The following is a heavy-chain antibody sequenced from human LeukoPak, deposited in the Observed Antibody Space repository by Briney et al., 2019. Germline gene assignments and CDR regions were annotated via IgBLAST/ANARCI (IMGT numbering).Heavy chain of an antibody. V-gene: IGHV4-34*01. CDR1: GGSFSGYY. J-gene: IGHJ4*02. CDR2: INHSGST. CDR3: AGGHYSSSCFDY. D-gene: IGHD6-13*01. Sequence: SETLSLTCAVYGGSFSGYYWSWIRQPPGKGLEWIGEINHSGSTNYNPSLKSRVTISVDTSKNQFSLKLSSVTAADTAVYYCAGGHYSSSCFDYWGQGTLVTVSS.